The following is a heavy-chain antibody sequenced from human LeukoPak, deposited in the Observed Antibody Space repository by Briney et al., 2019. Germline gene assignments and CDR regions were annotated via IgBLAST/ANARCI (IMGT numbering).Heavy chain of an antibody. CDR3: ARDRERWLRGYFDY. Sequence: PGGSLRLSCAVSGFTFSDYYMSWIRQAPGKGLEWVSCISSSGSTIYYADSVKGRFTISRDNAKNSLYLQMNSLRAEDTAVYYCARDRERWLRGYFDYWGQGTLVTVSS. D-gene: IGHD5-24*01. CDR1: GFTFSDYY. CDR2: ISSSGSTI. J-gene: IGHJ4*02. V-gene: IGHV3-11*04.